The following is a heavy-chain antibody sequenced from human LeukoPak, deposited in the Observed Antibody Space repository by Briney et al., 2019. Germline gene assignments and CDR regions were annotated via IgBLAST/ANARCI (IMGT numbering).Heavy chain of an antibody. Sequence: SETLSLTCTVSGGSLGTYSWNWVQQPPGKGLEWIGYIYYSGTTNYNPSLKSRVTISVDTSKNQFSLKLSSVTAADTAVYYCARGVYIAAAQYGYWGQGTLVTVSS. CDR2: IYYSGTT. CDR1: GGSLGTYS. CDR3: ARGVYIAAAQYGY. J-gene: IGHJ4*02. D-gene: IGHD6-13*01. V-gene: IGHV4-59*01.